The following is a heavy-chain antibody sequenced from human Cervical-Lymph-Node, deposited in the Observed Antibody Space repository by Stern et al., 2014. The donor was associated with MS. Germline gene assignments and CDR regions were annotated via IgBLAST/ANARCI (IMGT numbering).Heavy chain of an antibody. CDR2: LFSNDEK. CDR3: ARISYDSSGYYFGAFDI. J-gene: IGHJ3*02. D-gene: IGHD3-22*01. CDR1: GFSLSNARMG. Sequence: QITLKESGPVLVKPTETLTLTCTVSGFSLSNARMGVSWIRQPPGKALEWLAHLFSNDEKSYSTSLKSRLTISKDTSKSQVVLTMTNMDPVDTATYYCARISYDSSGYYFGAFDIWGQGTMVTVSS. V-gene: IGHV2-26*01.